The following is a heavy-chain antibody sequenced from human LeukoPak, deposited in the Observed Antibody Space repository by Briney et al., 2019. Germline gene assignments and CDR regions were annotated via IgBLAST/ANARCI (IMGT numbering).Heavy chain of an antibody. CDR3: TRPSRTGYSSGWSDY. D-gene: IGHD6-19*01. V-gene: IGHV3-73*01. J-gene: IGHJ4*02. Sequence: GGSLTLSCAASGFTFSGSAMHWVRQASGKGLEWVGRIRSKANSYATAYAASVKGRFTISRDDSKNTAYLQMNSLKTEDTAVYYCTRPSRTGYSSGWSDYWGQGTLVTVSS. CDR2: IRSKANSYAT. CDR1: GFTFSGSA.